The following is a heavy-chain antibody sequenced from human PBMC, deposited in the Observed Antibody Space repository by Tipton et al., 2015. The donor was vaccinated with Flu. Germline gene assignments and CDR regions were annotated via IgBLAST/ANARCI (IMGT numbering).Heavy chain of an antibody. Sequence: SLRLSCAASGFTFSNAWMSWVRQAPGKGLEWVSRINSDGSSTSYADSVKGRFTISRDNAKNTLYLQMNSLRAEDTAVYYCARGIGPLRGAFDIWGQGTMVTVSS. CDR2: INSDGSST. V-gene: IGHV3-74*01. CDR1: GFTFSNAW. J-gene: IGHJ3*02. D-gene: IGHD5-12*01. CDR3: ARGIGPLRGAFDI.